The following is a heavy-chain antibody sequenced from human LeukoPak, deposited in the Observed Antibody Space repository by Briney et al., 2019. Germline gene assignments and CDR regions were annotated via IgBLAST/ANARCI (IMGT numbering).Heavy chain of an antibody. D-gene: IGHD3-9*01. Sequence: GGSLRLSCAASGFAFSTYAMSWVRQAPGKGLEWVSTITGSGGSTDYTDSVKGRFTISRDNSKNTLYLQMNSLRAEDTAVYYCASSKVLRYFDWLIPPWHYWGQGTLVTVSS. CDR1: GFAFSTYA. CDR2: ITGSGGST. V-gene: IGHV3-23*01. J-gene: IGHJ4*02. CDR3: ASSKVLRYFDWLIPPWHY.